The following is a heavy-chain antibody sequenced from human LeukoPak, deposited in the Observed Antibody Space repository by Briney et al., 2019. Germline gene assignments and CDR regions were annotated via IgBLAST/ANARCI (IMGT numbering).Heavy chain of an antibody. J-gene: IGHJ4*02. CDR2: IYESGST. D-gene: IGHD3-16*01. Sequence: PSETLSLTCTVSGGSLTNYYGSWIRQPPGKGLEWIGHIYESGSTTYNPSLESRVTISVETSKNQFSLRLSSVTAADTALYYCARGRIGGPKAPFDYWGQGTPVTVSS. V-gene: IGHV4-59*01. CDR1: GGSLTNYY. CDR3: ARGRIGGPKAPFDY.